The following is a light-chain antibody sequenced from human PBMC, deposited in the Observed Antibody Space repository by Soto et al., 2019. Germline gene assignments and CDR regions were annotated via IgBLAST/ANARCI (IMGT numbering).Light chain of an antibody. J-gene: IGLJ1*01. V-gene: IGLV2-11*01. Sequence: QSDLTQPRSVSGSPGQSVTISCTGTSSDVGGYNYVSWYQQHPGKAPKRMIYDVSNRPSGVPDRFSGSKSGNTAALTISGLQAEDEADYYCCSYAGSYTYVFGTGTKVTVL. CDR3: CSYAGSYTYV. CDR1: SSDVGGYNY. CDR2: DVS.